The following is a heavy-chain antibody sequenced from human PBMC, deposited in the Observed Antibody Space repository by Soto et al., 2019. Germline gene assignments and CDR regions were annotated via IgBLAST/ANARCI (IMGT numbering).Heavy chain of an antibody. CDR1: GFTFSSHD. CDR2: ISGSGGST. V-gene: IGHV3-23*01. Sequence: EVQLLESGGGLVQPGGSLRLSCAASGFTFSSHDMSWVRQAPGKGLEWVSAISGSGGSTYYAASVKGRFTIPRDNSKNTLNLQMNSLRAEDTAVYNCAKDHTIFGVVREYFDYWGQGTLVTVSS. D-gene: IGHD3-3*01. J-gene: IGHJ4*02. CDR3: AKDHTIFGVVREYFDY.